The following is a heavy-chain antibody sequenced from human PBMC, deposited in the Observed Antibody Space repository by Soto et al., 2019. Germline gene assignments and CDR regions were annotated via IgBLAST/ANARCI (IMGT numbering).Heavy chain of an antibody. V-gene: IGHV1-69*13. CDR2: IIPIFGTA. CDR1: GGTFSSYA. Sequence: SVKVSCKASGGTFSSYAISWVRQAPGQGLEWMGGIIPIFGTANYAQKFQGRVTITADESTSTAYMELSSLRSEDTAVYYCARASTLEYSSSRYYYGMDVWGQGTTVTVS. D-gene: IGHD6-6*01. CDR3: ARASTLEYSSSRYYYGMDV. J-gene: IGHJ6*02.